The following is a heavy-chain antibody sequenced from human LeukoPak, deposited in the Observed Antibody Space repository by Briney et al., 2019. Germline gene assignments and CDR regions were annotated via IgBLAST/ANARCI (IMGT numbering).Heavy chain of an antibody. CDR3: GGGSNYTNYDPVYN. Sequence: WVTLSLTCAVYGGSLRGYYWSRLRQPPPKAMEWIGKINHGGGTNNNPPHKGQFTISVATSKNQSSLKLSSVTAADTAVYYCGGGSNYTNYDPVYNWGQGTLVTVSS. CDR1: GGSLRGYY. V-gene: IGHV4-34*01. CDR2: INHGGGT. D-gene: IGHD4-11*01. J-gene: IGHJ4*02.